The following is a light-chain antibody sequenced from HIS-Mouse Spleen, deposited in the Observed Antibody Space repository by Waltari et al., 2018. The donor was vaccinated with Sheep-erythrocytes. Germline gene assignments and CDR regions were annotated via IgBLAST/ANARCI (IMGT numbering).Light chain of an antibody. CDR2: QDS. CDR1: KLGDKY. J-gene: IGLJ1*01. CDR3: CSYAGSYNHV. Sequence: SYELTQPPSVSVSPGQTASITCSGDKLGDKYACWYHQKPGQSPVLVIYQDSKRPSGIPERFARSNSGHTATLTISGSHAMYEADYYCCSYAGSYNHVCATGTKVTVL. V-gene: IGLV3-1*01.